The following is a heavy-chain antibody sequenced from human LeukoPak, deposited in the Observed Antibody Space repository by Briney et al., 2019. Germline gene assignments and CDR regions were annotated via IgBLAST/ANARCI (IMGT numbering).Heavy chain of an antibody. Sequence: PGGSLRLSCAASGFTFSSYWMHWVRQAPGKGLVWVSRINTDGSSTSYADSVKGRFTISRDNSKNTLYLQMNSLRAEDTAVYYCARRRAVVTGSWSYDFDYWGQGTLVTVSS. CDR1: GFTFSSYW. D-gene: IGHD6-13*01. CDR2: INTDGSST. CDR3: ARRRAVVTGSWSYDFDY. V-gene: IGHV3-74*01. J-gene: IGHJ4*02.